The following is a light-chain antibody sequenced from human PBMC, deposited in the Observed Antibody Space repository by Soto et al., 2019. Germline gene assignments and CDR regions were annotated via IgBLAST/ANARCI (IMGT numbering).Light chain of an antibody. V-gene: IGKV3-20*01. J-gene: IGKJ1*01. CDR1: QSVTSDY. Sequence: DIVLTQSPGTLSLSPGESAALSCRASQSVTSDYLVWYRQKPGQPPRLLIYAVSSRAAVSPDRFSGSGSGTDFTLTITRLEPEDAAVYECQDHCSSPWTFGQGTRV. CDR3: QDHCSSPWT. CDR2: AVS.